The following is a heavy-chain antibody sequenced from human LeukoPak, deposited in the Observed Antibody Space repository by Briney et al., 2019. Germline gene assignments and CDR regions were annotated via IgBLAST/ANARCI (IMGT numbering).Heavy chain of an antibody. CDR1: GYTFTSYY. V-gene: IGHV1-46*01. J-gene: IGHJ4*02. Sequence: GASVKVSCKASGYTFTSYYMHWVRQAPGQGLEWMGIINPSGGSTSYAQKFQGRVTMTRDTSTSTVYMELSSLRSEDTAVYYCAKNRNVQDLTNYYDNTGYFSYWGQGTLVTVSS. CDR2: INPSGGST. CDR3: AKNRNVQDLTNYYDNTGYFSY. D-gene: IGHD3-22*01.